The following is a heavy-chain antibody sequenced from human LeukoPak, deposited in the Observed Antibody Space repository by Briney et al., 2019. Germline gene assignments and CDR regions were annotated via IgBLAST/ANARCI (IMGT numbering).Heavy chain of an antibody. D-gene: IGHD3-10*01. J-gene: IGHJ5*02. CDR3: ARDDYRGVTNFDP. Sequence: SETLSLTCTVSGGSISSYSWSWVRQPPGKGLEWIAYMSYSGTTNYNPSLKSRVTISVDTSKNQFSLQLTSVTAADTAVYYCARDDYRGVTNFDPWGQGTLVTVSS. V-gene: IGHV4-59*01. CDR1: GGSISSYS. CDR2: MSYSGTT.